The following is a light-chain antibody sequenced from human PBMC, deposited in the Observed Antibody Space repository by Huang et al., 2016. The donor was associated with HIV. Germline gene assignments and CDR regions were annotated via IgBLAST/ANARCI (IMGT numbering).Light chain of an antibody. V-gene: IGKV1-39*01. CDR3: QQGYTAPFT. CDR2: AAS. Sequence: DIQMTQSPSSLSAYVGDRVTITCRASQTVTTYLNWYQRHPGKAPKLLFYAASSLQSGVPSRFSGSGSGTYFTLTINSLQPEDFATYFCQQGYTAPFTFGQGTKLEIK. J-gene: IGKJ2*01. CDR1: QTVTTY.